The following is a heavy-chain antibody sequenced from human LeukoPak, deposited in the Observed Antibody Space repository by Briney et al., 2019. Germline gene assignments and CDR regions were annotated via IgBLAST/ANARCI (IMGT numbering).Heavy chain of an antibody. CDR3: AKSVVVITFRFDD. CDR1: GFSFSSYW. D-gene: IGHD2-15*01. V-gene: IGHV3-7*03. J-gene: IGHJ4*02. CDR2: IKEDGSKQ. Sequence: PGGSLRLSCAASGFSFSSYWMNWVRRAPGRGLEWLANIKEDGSKQYYVDSVKGRFTISRDNSKDTLYLQMNNLRADDTAVYYCAKSVVVITFRFDDWGQGALVTVSS.